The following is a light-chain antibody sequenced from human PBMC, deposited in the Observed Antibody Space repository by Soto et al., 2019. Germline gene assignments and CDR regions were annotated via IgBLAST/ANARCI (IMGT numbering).Light chain of an antibody. CDR3: QQYNNWPFT. V-gene: IGKV3-15*01. CDR1: QSVSSN. Sequence: EIVMTQSPATLSVSPGETATLSCRASQSVSSNLAWYQQKPGQAPMLLSYGASTRATGISARFSGSGSGTEFTLTFSSLPPEDFAVYYCQQYNNWPFTFGPGNKVDIK. J-gene: IGKJ3*01. CDR2: GAS.